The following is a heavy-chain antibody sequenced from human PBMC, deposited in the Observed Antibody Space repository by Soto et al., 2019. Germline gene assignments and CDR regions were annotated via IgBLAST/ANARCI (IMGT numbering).Heavy chain of an antibody. CDR1: GFPLSTSGVG. Sequence: QITLKESGPTLVKPTQPLTLTCTFSGFPLSTSGVGVGWILQPQGKSLEWLALIYWDDDKRYSPSLKSRLTITKDTSKNQVVLTMTNMDPVDTATYYCAHKGGDLSFDLWGRGTLVTVSS. V-gene: IGHV2-5*02. J-gene: IGHJ2*01. CDR2: IYWDDDK. CDR3: AHKGGDLSFDL. D-gene: IGHD3-10*01.